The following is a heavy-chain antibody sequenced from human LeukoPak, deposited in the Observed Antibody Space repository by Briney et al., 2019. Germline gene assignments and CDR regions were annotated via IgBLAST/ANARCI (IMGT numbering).Heavy chain of an antibody. V-gene: IGHV3-23*01. CDR3: AKGVGYCSGGSCQQFDY. CDR2: ISGGGGST. J-gene: IGHJ4*02. CDR1: GFTFSSYG. Sequence: PGGSLRLSCAASGFTFSSYGMSWVRQAPGKGLEWVSAISGGGGSTYYADSVKGRFTISRDNSKNTLYLQMNSLRAEDTAVYYCAKGVGYCSGGSCQQFDYWGQGTLVTVSS. D-gene: IGHD2-15*01.